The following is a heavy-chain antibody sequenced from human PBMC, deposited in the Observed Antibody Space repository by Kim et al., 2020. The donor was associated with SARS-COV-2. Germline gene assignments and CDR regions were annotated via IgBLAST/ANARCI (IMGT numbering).Heavy chain of an antibody. CDR2: INSDGITT. J-gene: IGHJ4*02. D-gene: IGHD1-26*01. Sequence: GGSLRLSCAASGFTFSSYWMHWVRQAPGKGLVWVSRINSDGITTSYADSVKGRFTISRDNAKSTLYLQMNRLRAEDKAVYYCASRRYTGTYYYFDYWGQG. V-gene: IGHV3-74*01. CDR1: GFTFSSYW. CDR3: ASRRYTGTYYYFDY.